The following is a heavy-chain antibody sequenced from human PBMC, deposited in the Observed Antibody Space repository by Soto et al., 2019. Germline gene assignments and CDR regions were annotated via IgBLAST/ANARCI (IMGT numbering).Heavy chain of an antibody. CDR1: GGTFSSYA. Sequence: QVQLVQSGAEVKKPGSSVKVSCKASGGTFSSYAISWVRQAPGQGLEWMGGIIPTFGTANYAQKFQGRVTITADKSTSPAYMELSSLRAEDTAVYYCARGAHYYDSSGYSADYWGQGTLVTVSS. D-gene: IGHD3-22*01. CDR2: IIPTFGTA. J-gene: IGHJ4*02. CDR3: ARGAHYYDSSGYSADY. V-gene: IGHV1-69*06.